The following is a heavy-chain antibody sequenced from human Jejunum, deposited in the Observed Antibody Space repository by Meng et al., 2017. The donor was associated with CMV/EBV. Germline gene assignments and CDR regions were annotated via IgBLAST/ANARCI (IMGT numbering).Heavy chain of an antibody. CDR3: ARRDYYDSSGYPSLGY. D-gene: IGHD3-22*01. V-gene: IGHV4-4*02. CDR1: GSLSSNIW. J-gene: IGHJ4*02. Sequence: GSLSSNIWWNWVRRSPGKGLGWIGEIYHSGSTNYNPSLKSRVTISVDKSMNQFSLRLSSVTAADTAVYYCARRDYYDSSGYPSLGYWGQGILVTVSS. CDR2: IYHSGST.